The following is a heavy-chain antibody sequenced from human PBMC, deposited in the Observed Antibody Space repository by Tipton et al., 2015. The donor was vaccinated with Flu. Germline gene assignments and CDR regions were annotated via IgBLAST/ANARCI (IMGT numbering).Heavy chain of an antibody. CDR2: LYYSGST. D-gene: IGHD3-16*02. CDR3: ASLYYDYIWGSYRKNWYFDL. J-gene: IGHJ2*01. Sequence: TLSLTCTVSGGSISSYYWSWIRQPPGKGLEWIGYLYYSGSTNYNPSLKSRVTTSVDTSKNQFSLKLSSVTAADTAVYYCASLYYDYIWGSYRKNWYFDLWGRGTLVTVSP. CDR1: GGSISSYY. V-gene: IGHV4-59*08.